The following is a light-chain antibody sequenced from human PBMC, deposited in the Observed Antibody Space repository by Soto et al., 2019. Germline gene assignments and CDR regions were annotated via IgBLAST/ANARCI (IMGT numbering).Light chain of an antibody. CDR2: GTS. Sequence: EIALTQSPGTLSLSPGERATLACRASQSVRSSYLAWYQQKPGQAPRLLLYGTSTRATGIPDRFSGSGSGTDFTLTISRLEPEDFAVYYCQQYGNSPRFTFGPGTKVDIK. CDR3: QQYGNSPRFT. J-gene: IGKJ3*01. CDR1: QSVRSSY. V-gene: IGKV3-20*01.